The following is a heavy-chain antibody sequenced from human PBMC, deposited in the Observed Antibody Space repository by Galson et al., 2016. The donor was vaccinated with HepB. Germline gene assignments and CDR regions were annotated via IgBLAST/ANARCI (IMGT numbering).Heavy chain of an antibody. CDR3: ASGRGWSEGSWFDP. Sequence: SLRLSCAASGFIFSDYWMSWVRQAPGKGLEWVANTKQDGRKKEYVDSVKGRFTISRDNAEKALYLQMSSLTAEDTAVYYCASGRGWSEGSWFDPWGQGTLVIVSS. J-gene: IGHJ5*02. CDR2: TKQDGRKK. CDR1: GFIFSDYW. V-gene: IGHV3-7*01. D-gene: IGHD6-19*01.